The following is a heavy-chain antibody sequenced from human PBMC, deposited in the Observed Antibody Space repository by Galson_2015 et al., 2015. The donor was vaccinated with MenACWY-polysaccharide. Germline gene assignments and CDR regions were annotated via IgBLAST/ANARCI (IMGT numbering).Heavy chain of an antibody. CDR1: GFTFSSSW. Sequence: LRLSCAASGFTFSSSWMTWVRPAPGKGLAWVAKIKEDGSKVYYVDSVKGRFTISRDNAKNLLYLQMNSLRAEDTAVYYCSRYGNLGYWGQGTQVTVAS. CDR2: IKEDGSKV. CDR3: SRYGNLGY. D-gene: IGHD1-14*01. V-gene: IGHV3-7*01. J-gene: IGHJ4*02.